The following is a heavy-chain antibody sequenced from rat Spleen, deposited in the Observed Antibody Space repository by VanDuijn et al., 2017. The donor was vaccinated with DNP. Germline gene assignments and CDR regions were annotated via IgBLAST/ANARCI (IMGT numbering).Heavy chain of an antibody. CDR2: INNAGVT. V-gene: IGHV3-3*01. D-gene: IGHD4-3*01. CDR1: GYSITSSYR. J-gene: IGHJ2*01. CDR3: ARLGFAVRNYFDF. Sequence: EVQLQESGPGLVKPSQSLSLTCSVTGYSITSSYRWNWIRKFPGNKLEWMGYINNAGVTNYNPSLRSRISITRDASKNQFFLQVKSVTTEETANYSCARLGFAVRNYFDFWGQGVMVTVSS.